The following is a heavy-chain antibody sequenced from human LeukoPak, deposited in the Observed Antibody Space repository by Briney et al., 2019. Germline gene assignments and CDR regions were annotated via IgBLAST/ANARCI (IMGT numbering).Heavy chain of an antibody. J-gene: IGHJ4*02. V-gene: IGHV3-15*01. CDR3: ITVYNSVTN. Sequence: GGSLRLSCAASGFTFTNAWMDWVRQAPGKGLEWVGRIKSRPDGGTTDYAAPVQGRFTISRDDSKNTLYLHMSSLKTEDTAMYYRITVYNSVTNWGQGTLVTVSS. CDR2: IKSRPDGGTT. D-gene: IGHD1-1*01. CDR1: GFTFTNAW.